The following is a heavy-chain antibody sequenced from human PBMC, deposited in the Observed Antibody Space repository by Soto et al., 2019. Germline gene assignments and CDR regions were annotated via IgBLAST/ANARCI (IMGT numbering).Heavy chain of an antibody. CDR1: GFTFRTYW. D-gene: IGHD5-18*01. Sequence: EVQLVESGGGLVQPGGSLRLSCAASGFTFRTYWLSWVRQVPGKGREWVANINLDGSEKNYVDSVKGRLTISRDNARNSLYLQMSSLRAEDTALYYCARDGSTSWYSYDYHGMDVWGQGTTVTVSS. CDR3: ARDGSTSWYSYDYHGMDV. J-gene: IGHJ6*02. CDR2: INLDGSEK. V-gene: IGHV3-7*05.